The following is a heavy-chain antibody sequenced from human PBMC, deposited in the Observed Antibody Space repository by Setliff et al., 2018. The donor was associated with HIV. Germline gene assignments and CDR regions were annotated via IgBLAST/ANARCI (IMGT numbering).Heavy chain of an antibody. V-gene: IGHV5-51*01. CDR2: IYPDDSAT. CDR1: GYSFSDNW. Sequence: GESLKISCKGFGYSFSDNWIGWVRQMPGKGLEWMGIIYPDDSATRYSPSFQGQVTISVDKSISTAYLHWSSLKASDTAMYFCARANNWFDPWGQGTLVTVSS. CDR3: ARANNWFDP. J-gene: IGHJ5*02.